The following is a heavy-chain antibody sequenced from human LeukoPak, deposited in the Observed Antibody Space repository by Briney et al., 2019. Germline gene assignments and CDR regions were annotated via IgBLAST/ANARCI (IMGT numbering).Heavy chain of an antibody. CDR1: GFTFSSYA. Sequence: PGGSLRLSCAASGFTFSSYAMHWVRQAPGKGLEWVAVISYDGSNKYYADSVKGRFTISRDNSKNTLYLQMNSLSAEDTAVYYCARDIGLGYYGDYVERSLSYWGQGTLVTVSS. CDR2: ISYDGSNK. V-gene: IGHV3-30-3*01. CDR3: ARDIGLGYYGDYVERSLSY. D-gene: IGHD4-17*01. J-gene: IGHJ4*02.